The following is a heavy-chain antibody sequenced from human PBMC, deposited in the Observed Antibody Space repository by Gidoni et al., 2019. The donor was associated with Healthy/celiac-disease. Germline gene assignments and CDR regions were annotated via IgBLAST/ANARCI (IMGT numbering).Heavy chain of an antibody. D-gene: IGHD4-17*01. V-gene: IGHV3-30-3*01. Sequence: QVQLVESGGGVVQPGRSLTLSCAASGFTFSSYAMHWVRQAPGKGLEWVAVISYDGSHKYYGDSVKGRFTISRDNSKNTLYLQMNSLRADDTAVYYCAATTEWGNWGQGTLVTVSS. CDR1: GFTFSSYA. CDR2: ISYDGSHK. CDR3: AATTEWGN. J-gene: IGHJ4*02.